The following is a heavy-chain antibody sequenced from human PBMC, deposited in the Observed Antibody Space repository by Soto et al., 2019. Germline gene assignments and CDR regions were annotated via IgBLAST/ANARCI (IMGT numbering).Heavy chain of an antibody. D-gene: IGHD2-2*01. J-gene: IGHJ6*03. CDR3: AMSGYCSSTSGCGSTYSYYYYMDV. CDR2: IYHSGST. CDR1: SGSISSSNW. V-gene: IGHV4-4*02. Sequence: QVQLQESGPGLVKPSGTLSLTCAVSSGSISSSNWWSWVRQPPGKGLEWIGEIYHSGSTNYNPSPKSRVTLPVDKSKNQFSLKLSSVTAADTAVYYCAMSGYCSSTSGCGSTYSYYYYMDVWGKGTTVTVSS.